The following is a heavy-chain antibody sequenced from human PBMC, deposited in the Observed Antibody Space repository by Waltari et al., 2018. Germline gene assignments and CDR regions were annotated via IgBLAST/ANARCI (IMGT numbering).Heavy chain of an antibody. CDR3: VRPERGSYYYFDS. V-gene: IGHV4-39*02. CDR1: GCSLSSSGFY. J-gene: IGHJ4*02. CDR2: VYYSGAS. D-gene: IGHD3-16*01. Sequence: QLQLQESGPGLVKPSETLSLSCTVSGCSLSSSGFYWGWIRQSPGKGRGWIGSVYYSGASYYNPSLESRVTMSIDTSKRHFSLRLTSVTVADTAVYYCVRPERGSYYYFDSWGQGTLVIVSS.